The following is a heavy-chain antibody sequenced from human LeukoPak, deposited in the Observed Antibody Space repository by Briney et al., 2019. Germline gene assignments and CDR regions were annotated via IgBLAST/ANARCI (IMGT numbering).Heavy chain of an antibody. V-gene: IGHV3-48*03. Sequence: KPGGSLRLSCAASGFTFSSYEMNWVRQAPGKGLEWVAYISSSGNTIYYADSVKGRFTISRDNTKNSLYLQMNSLRAEDTAVYYCARHMPMIVDPCFDYWGQGTLVPVSS. CDR1: GFTFSSYE. CDR3: ARHMPMIVDPCFDY. CDR2: ISSSGNTI. J-gene: IGHJ4*02. D-gene: IGHD3-22*01.